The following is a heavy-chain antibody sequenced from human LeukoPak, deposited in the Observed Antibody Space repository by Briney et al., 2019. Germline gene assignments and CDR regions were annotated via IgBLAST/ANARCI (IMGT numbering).Heavy chain of an antibody. V-gene: IGHV4-30-4*08. CDR1: GGSISSGDYY. CDR2: IYYSGST. J-gene: IGHJ4*02. D-gene: IGHD2-2*01. CDR3: ARVPIVVVPAAIV. Sequence: SETLSLTCTVSGGSISSGDYYWSWIRQPPGKGLEWIGYIYYSGSTYYNPSLKSRVTISVDTSKNQFSLKLSSVTAADTAVYYCARVPIVVVPAAIVWGQGTLVTVSS.